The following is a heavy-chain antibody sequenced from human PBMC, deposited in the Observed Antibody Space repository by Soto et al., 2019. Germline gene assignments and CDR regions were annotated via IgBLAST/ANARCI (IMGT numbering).Heavy chain of an antibody. Sequence: SETLSLTCAVSGGSISSSNWWIWVRQPPGKGLEWIGEIYHSGSTNYNPSLKSRVTISVDKSKNQFSLKLSSVTAADTAVYYCARVSDIAVAGTWWFDPWGQGTLVTVSS. V-gene: IGHV4-4*02. CDR3: ARVSDIAVAGTWWFDP. CDR1: GGSISSSNW. D-gene: IGHD6-19*01. J-gene: IGHJ5*02. CDR2: IYHSGST.